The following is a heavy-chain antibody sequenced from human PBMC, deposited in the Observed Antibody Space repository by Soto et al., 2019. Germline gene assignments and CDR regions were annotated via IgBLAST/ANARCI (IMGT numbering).Heavy chain of an antibody. CDR3: ARAEKWVTGNMGGY. V-gene: IGHV1-18*04. CDR2: RNAYSGNT. J-gene: IGHJ4*02. CDR1: GYTFTNYA. Sequence: QVQLVQSGAAVKKPGASVKVSCTASGYTFTNYAISWVRQAPGQGLEWMGWRNAYSGNTNYPQKLQGRLTMTTDTSTSTAYMELRSLRSDDTAVYYCARAEKWVTGNMGGYWGQGTLVTVSS. D-gene: IGHD1-20*01.